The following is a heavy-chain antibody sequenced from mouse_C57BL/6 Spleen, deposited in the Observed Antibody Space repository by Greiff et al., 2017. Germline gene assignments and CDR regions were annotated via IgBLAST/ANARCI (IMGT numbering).Heavy chain of an antibody. CDR1: GFNINDYY. V-gene: IGHV14-2*01. CDR3: ARCDYDEDYYAMDY. D-gene: IGHD2-4*01. J-gene: IGHJ4*01. Sequence: VQLQQSGAELVKPGASVKLSCTASGFNINDYYMHWVKQRTEQGLEWIGRIDPEDGETKYAPKFQGKATITADTSSNTAYLQLSSLKSEDPAVFYCARCDYDEDYYAMDYWGQGTSVTVSS. CDR2: IDPEDGET.